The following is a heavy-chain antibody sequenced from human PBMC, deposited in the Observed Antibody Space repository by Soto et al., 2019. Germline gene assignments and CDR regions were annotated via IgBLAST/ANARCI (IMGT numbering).Heavy chain of an antibody. Sequence: GGSLRLSCAASGFTFSRYWMTWVRQAPGKGLEWVANIKQDGGEKYYVDSVKGRFTISRDNAKNSLYLQMNSLRAEDTAVYYCARDFYDTNGYFSAYFDHWGQGTLVAVSS. CDR2: IKQDGGEK. V-gene: IGHV3-7*01. D-gene: IGHD3-22*01. J-gene: IGHJ4*02. CDR3: ARDFYDTNGYFSAYFDH. CDR1: GFTFSRYW.